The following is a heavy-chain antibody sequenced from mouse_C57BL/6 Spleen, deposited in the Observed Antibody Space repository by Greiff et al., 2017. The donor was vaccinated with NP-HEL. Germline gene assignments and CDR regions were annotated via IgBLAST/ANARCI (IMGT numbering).Heavy chain of an antibody. CDR1: GFTFSSYA. CDR3: ARWLLRDHFDY. D-gene: IGHD2-3*01. J-gene: IGHJ2*01. CDR2: ISDGGSYT. V-gene: IGHV5-4*01. Sequence: EVQRVESGGGLVKPGGSLKLSCAASGFTFSSYAMSWVRQTPEKRLEWVATISDGGSYTYYPDNVKGRFTISRDNAKNNLYLQMSHLKSEDTAMYYCARWLLRDHFDYWGQGTTLTVSS.